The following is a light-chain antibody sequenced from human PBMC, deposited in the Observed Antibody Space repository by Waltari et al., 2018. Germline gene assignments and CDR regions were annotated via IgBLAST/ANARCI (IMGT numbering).Light chain of an antibody. V-gene: IGLV2-14*03. CDR2: DVS. J-gene: IGLJ2*01. CDR1: SSDVGSYNY. CDR3: SSYITTNTLEL. Sequence: QSALTQPAPVSGSPGQSIPTPCTGTSSDVGSYNYVSWYQQHPGKAPKLMIYDVSYRPSGVSNRFSGSKSGNTASLTISGLQAEDEADYYCSSYITTNTLELFGGGTSLTVL.